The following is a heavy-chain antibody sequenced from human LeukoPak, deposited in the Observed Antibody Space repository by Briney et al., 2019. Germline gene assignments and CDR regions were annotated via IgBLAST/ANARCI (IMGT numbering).Heavy chain of an antibody. D-gene: IGHD2-15*01. Sequence: SETLSLTCAVYGGSFSGYYWSWIRQPPGKGLEWIGEINHSGSTNYNPSLKSRVTISVDTSKNQFSLKLSPVTAADTAVYYCARQDVVVVAATHEYNWFDPWGQGTLVTVSS. CDR1: GGSFSGYY. CDR2: INHSGST. V-gene: IGHV4-34*01. CDR3: ARQDVVVVAATHEYNWFDP. J-gene: IGHJ5*02.